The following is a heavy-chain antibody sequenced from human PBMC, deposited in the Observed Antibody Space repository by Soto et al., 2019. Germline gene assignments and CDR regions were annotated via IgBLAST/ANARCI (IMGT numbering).Heavy chain of an antibody. CDR3: ARSAGGGAPDY. CDR1: DGSISSYY. V-gene: IGHV4-59*01. J-gene: IGHJ4*02. Sequence: SETLSLTCSVSDGSISSYYWSWIRQPPGKGLEWIGYIYYSGSTNYNPSLKSRVTISVDTSKNQFSLKLSSVTAADTAVYYCARSAGGGAPDYWGQGTLVTVSS. CDR2: IYYSGST. D-gene: IGHD3-16*01.